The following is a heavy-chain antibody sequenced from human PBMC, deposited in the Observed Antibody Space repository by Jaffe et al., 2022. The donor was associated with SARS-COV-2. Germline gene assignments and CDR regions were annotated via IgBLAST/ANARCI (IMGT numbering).Heavy chain of an antibody. D-gene: IGHD1-26*01. CDR1: GGSISSGSYY. V-gene: IGHV4-61*02. J-gene: IGHJ6*02. CDR2: IYTSGST. Sequence: QVQLQESGPGLVKPSQTLSLTCTVSGGSISSGSYYWSWIRQPAGKGLEWIGRIYTSGSTNYNPSLKSRVTISVDTSKNQFSLKLSSVTAADTAVYYCAREAEIGRVYYYYYGMDVWGQGTTVTVSS. CDR3: AREAEIGRVYYYYYGMDV.